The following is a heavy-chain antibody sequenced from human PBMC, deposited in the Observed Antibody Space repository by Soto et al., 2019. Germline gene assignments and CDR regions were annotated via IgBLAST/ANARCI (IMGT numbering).Heavy chain of an antibody. CDR2: ISSSSSYI. J-gene: IGHJ4*02. D-gene: IGHD6-6*01. Sequence: GGSLRLSCAASGFTFSSYSMNWVRQAPGKGLEWVSSISSSSSYIYYADSAKGRFTISRDNAKNSLYLQMNSLRAEDTAVYYCARSDEYSSSLRSFDYWGQGTLVTVSS. V-gene: IGHV3-21*01. CDR1: GFTFSSYS. CDR3: ARSDEYSSSLRSFDY.